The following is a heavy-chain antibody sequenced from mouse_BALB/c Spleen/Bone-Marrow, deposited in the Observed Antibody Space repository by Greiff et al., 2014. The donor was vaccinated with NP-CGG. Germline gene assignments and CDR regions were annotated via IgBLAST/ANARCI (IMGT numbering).Heavy chain of an antibody. J-gene: IGHJ4*01. V-gene: IGHV1S81*02. CDR3: TRSRRDYAMDY. CDR1: GYTFTSYY. D-gene: IGHD1-1*01. Sequence: QVQLQQSGAELVKPGASVKLSCKASGYTFTSYYMYWVKQRPGQGLEWIGEINPSNGGTNFNEKFKSEATLTVDKSSRTAYMQLSSLTSEDSAVYYCTRSRRDYAMDYWGQGTSVTVSS. CDR2: INPSNGGT.